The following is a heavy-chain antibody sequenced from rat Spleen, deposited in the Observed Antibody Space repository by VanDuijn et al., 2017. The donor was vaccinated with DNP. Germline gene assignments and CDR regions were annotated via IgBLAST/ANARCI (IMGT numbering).Heavy chain of an antibody. V-gene: IGHV5-29*01. Sequence: EVLLVESDGGLVQPGRSLKLSCAVSGFTFSDYYMAWVRQAPAKGLEWVATIIYDGSRTYYRDSVKGRFSLSRDNAKSTLYLQVNSLRSEDTATYYCARQVWAFDYWGQGVMVTVSS. CDR1: GFTFSDYY. CDR2: IIYDGSRT. J-gene: IGHJ2*01. D-gene: IGHD1-7*01. CDR3: ARQVWAFDY.